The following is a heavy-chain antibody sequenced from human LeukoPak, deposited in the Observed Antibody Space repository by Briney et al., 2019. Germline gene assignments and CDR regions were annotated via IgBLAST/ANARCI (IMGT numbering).Heavy chain of an antibody. J-gene: IGHJ4*02. V-gene: IGHV3-48*03. CDR1: GFTFSSYE. D-gene: IGHD2-2*01. Sequence: GGSLRLSCAASGFTFSSYEMNWVRQAPGKGLEWVSYISSSGSTIYYADSVKGRFTITRGNAKNSLYLQMNSLRAEDTAVYYCARGVVPAANVDFGFDYWGQGTLVTVSS. CDR2: ISSSGSTI. CDR3: ARGVVPAANVDFGFDY.